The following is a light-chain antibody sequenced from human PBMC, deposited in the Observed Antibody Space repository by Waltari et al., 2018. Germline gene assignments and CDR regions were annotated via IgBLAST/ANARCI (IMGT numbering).Light chain of an antibody. V-gene: IGKV3-20*01. J-gene: IGKJ1*01. CDR3: HQYSSTPWT. Sequence: EIVLTQSTGTLSLSPGERAAVSCRASQTVSSSHLAWSQQKPGQAPRLLIYGASTRASGIPDRFSGGGFGTDFTLTIDRLEPEDFAVYYCHQYSSTPWTFGQGTRVEIK. CDR1: QTVSSSH. CDR2: GAS.